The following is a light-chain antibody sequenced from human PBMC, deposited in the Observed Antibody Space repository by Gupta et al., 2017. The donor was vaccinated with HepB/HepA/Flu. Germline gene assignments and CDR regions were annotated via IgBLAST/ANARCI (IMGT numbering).Light chain of an antibody. CDR3: SSYTISSTLV. Sequence: QSALTQPASVSGSPGQSITISCTGTSSDVGAYNYVSWYQQHPDKAPKLMIYDVSSRPSGVSNRFSGSKSGNTASLTISGLQAEDEADYYCSSYTISSTLVFGTGTKVTVL. CDR2: DVS. CDR1: SSDVGAYNY. J-gene: IGLJ1*01. V-gene: IGLV2-14*01.